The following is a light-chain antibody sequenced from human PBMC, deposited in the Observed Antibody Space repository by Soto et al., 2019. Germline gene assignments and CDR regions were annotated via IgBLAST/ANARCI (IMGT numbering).Light chain of an antibody. Sequence: QSVLTQPPSVSGAPGQRVTISCTGGSSNIGAGYDVHWYQQLPGTAPKLLIYGNSNRPSGVPDRFSGSKSGTSAPLAITGLQAEDEADYYCQSYDSSLSGYVFGTGTKLTVL. CDR2: GNS. V-gene: IGLV1-40*01. J-gene: IGLJ1*01. CDR1: SSNIGAGYD. CDR3: QSYDSSLSGYV.